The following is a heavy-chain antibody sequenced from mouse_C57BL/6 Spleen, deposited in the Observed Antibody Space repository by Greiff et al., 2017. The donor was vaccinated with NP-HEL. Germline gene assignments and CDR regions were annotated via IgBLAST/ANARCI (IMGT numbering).Heavy chain of an antibody. CDR1: GYSFTGYF. V-gene: IGHV1-20*01. Sequence: EVQVVESGPELVKPGASVKISCKASGYSFTGYFMNWVMQSHGKSLEWIGRINPYNGDTFYNQKFKGKATLTVDKSSSTAHMELRSLTSEDSAVNYCARGTTLDYWGQGTTLTVSS. CDR2: INPYNGDT. D-gene: IGHD5-5*01. CDR3: ARGTTLDY. J-gene: IGHJ2*01.